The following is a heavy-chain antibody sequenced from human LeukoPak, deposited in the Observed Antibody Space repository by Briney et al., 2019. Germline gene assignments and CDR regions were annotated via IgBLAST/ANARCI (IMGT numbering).Heavy chain of an antibody. CDR1: GGSFSGYY. V-gene: IGHV4-34*01. D-gene: IGHD4-23*01. Sequence: SETLSLTCAVYGGSFSGYYWSWIRQPPGKGLEWIGEINHSGSTNYNPSLKSRVTISVDTSKNQFSLKLSSVTAADTAVYYCARDRYTVVSWYFDLWGRGTLVTVSS. CDR2: INHSGST. J-gene: IGHJ2*01. CDR3: ARDRYTVVSWYFDL.